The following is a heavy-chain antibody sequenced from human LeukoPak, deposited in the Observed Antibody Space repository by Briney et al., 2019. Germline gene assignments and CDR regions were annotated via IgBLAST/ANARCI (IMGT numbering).Heavy chain of an antibody. D-gene: IGHD3-3*01. Sequence: SQTLSLTCTVSGGSISSGSYYWSWIRQPAGKGLEWIGRIYTSGGTNYNPSLKSRVTISVDTSKNQFSLKLSSVTAADTAVYYCARGNYDFWSGYLFDYWGQGTLVTVSS. CDR3: ARGNYDFWSGYLFDY. J-gene: IGHJ4*02. CDR2: IYTSGGT. CDR1: GGSISSGSYY. V-gene: IGHV4-61*02.